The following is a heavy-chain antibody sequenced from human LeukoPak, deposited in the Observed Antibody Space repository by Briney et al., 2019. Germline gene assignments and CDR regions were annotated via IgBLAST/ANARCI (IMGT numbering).Heavy chain of an antibody. D-gene: IGHD2-2*01. J-gene: IGHJ6*03. CDR3: ARGPVPAADYYYYYMDV. CDR1: GYTFTSYG. CDR2: ISAYNGNT. V-gene: IGHV1-18*01. Sequence: ASVKVSCKASGYTFTSYGISWVRQVPGQGLEWMGWISAYNGNTKYAQKLQGRVTMTTDTSTSTAYMELRSLRSDDTAVYYCARGPVPAADYYYYYMDVWGKGTTVTVSS.